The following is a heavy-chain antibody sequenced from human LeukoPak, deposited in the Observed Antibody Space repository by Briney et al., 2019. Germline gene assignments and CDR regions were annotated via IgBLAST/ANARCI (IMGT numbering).Heavy chain of an antibody. CDR2: IIPIFGAV. V-gene: IGHV1-69*05. D-gene: IGHD2-2*01. CDR3: ARVGYCISSNCLVGAFDI. Sequence: GSSVRVSCKASGGTFSSYAISWVRQAPGQGLEWMGVIIPIFGAVNQAQKFQGRVTIITDESTSTAYMELSSLRSADTAVYYCARVGYCISSNCLVGAFDIWGQGTMVTVSS. J-gene: IGHJ3*02. CDR1: GGTFSSYA.